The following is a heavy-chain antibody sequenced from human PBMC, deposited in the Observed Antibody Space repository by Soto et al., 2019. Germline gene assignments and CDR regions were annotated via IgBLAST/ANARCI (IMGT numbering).Heavy chain of an antibody. V-gene: IGHV3-23*01. CDR1: GFTFSSYA. Sequence: SLRLSCAASGFTFSSYAMSWVRQAPGKGLEWVSAISGSGGSTYYADSVKGRFTISRDNSKNTLYLQMNSLRAEDTAVYYCAKRPTVTRAFDIWGQGTMVTVSS. D-gene: IGHD4-17*01. J-gene: IGHJ3*02. CDR2: ISGSGGST. CDR3: AKRPTVTRAFDI.